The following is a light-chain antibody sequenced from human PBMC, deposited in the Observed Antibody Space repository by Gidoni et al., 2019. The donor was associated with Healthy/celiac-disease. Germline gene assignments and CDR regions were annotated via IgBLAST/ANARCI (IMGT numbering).Light chain of an antibody. CDR2: GKN. Sequence: SSELTQDPAVSVAVGQTVRITCQGDSLRSYYASWYQQKPGQAPVLVIYGKNNRPSGIPDRFSGSRSGNTASLTLTGAQAEDAADYYCNSRDSSGNHQVVFGGGTKLTVL. CDR1: SLRSYY. CDR3: NSRDSSGNHQVV. J-gene: IGLJ2*01. V-gene: IGLV3-19*01.